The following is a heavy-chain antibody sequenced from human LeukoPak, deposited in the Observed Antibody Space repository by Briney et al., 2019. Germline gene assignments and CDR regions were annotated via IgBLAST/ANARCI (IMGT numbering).Heavy chain of an antibody. CDR2: ISSSSSSI. J-gene: IGHJ4*02. CDR1: GFTLSSYS. D-gene: IGHD6-13*01. CDR3: ARVTGLQLVQGLDY. Sequence: PGGSLRLSCAASGFTLSSYSMNWVRQAPGKGLEWVASISSSSSSIYYADSVKGRFTISRDNAKNSLYLQMNSLRAEDTAVYYCARVTGLQLVQGLDYWGQGTLVTVSS. V-gene: IGHV3-21*01.